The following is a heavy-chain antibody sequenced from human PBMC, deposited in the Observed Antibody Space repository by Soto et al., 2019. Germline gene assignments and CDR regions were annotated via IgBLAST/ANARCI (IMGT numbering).Heavy chain of an antibody. CDR1: GYTFTSYA. V-gene: IGHV1-3*01. CDR3: AREGKDRDGYSYPGASLVYYFDY. CDR2: INAGNGNT. J-gene: IGHJ4*02. Sequence: QVQLVQSGAEVKKPGASVKVSCKASGYTFTSYAMHWVRQAPGQRLEWMGWINAGNGNTKYSQKFQGRVTITRDTSASTAYMELSSLRSEDTAVYYCAREGKDRDGYSYPGASLVYYFDYWGQGTLVTVSS. D-gene: IGHD4-4*01.